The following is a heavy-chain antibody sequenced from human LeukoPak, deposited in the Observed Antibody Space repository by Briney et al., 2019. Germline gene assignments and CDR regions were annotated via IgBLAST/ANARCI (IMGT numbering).Heavy chain of an antibody. V-gene: IGHV3-23*01. Sequence: PGGSLRLSCAASGFTFSSYAVSWVRQAPGKGLEWVSAISGSGGSTYYADSVKGRFTISRDNSKNTLYLQMNSLRAEDTAVYYCAKAGYCSSTSCLLRPYYYGMDVWGQGTTVTVSS. CDR2: ISGSGGST. CDR1: GFTFSSYA. D-gene: IGHD2-2*03. CDR3: AKAGYCSSTSCLLRPYYYGMDV. J-gene: IGHJ6*02.